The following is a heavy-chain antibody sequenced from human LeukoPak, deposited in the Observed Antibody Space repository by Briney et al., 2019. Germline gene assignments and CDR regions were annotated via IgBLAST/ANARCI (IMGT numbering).Heavy chain of an antibody. CDR1: GGSISSGGSF. J-gene: IGHJ4*02. Sequence: SETLSLTCAVSGGSISSGGSFWSWIRQPPGKGLECIGYIYHSGSTYYNPSLKSRVTISVDRSKNQFSLKLSSVTAADTAVYYCARRRGSLRSRYGGGDCCNYYFDCWGQGTLVTVSS. CDR2: IYHSGST. V-gene: IGHV4-30-2*01. D-gene: IGHD2-21*02. CDR3: ARRRGSLRSRYGGGDCCNYYFDC.